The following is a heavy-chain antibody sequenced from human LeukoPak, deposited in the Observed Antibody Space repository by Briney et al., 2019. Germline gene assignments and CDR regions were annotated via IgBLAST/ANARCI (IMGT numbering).Heavy chain of an antibody. CDR3: AKDIRVSCYSPLFDS. D-gene: IGHD2-15*01. CDR1: GGTFGDYA. CDR2: IICISGIV. V-gene: IGHV3-9*01. J-gene: IGHJ4*01. Sequence: SLRLSCAASGGTFGDYAMHWVRQAPGKGLEWVSGIICISGIVAYADSVKGRFTITGDNAKNSLSLQLSSLRAEDTAVYYCAKDIRVSCYSPLFDSWGHRNPGTVSS.